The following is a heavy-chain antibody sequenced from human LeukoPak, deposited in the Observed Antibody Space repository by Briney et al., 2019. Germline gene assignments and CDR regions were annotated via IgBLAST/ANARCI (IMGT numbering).Heavy chain of an antibody. CDR1: GYTFTDYY. J-gene: IGHJ4*02. D-gene: IGHD3-10*01. Sequence: EASVKVSCKASGYTFTDYYMHWVRQAPGQGLECMGWINPNSGGTNYAQKFQGRVTMTRDTSISTAYMEVSSLRSDDTAVYHCATIPYGSGIIDYWGQGTLVTVSS. CDR2: INPNSGGT. CDR3: ATIPYGSGIIDY. V-gene: IGHV1-2*02.